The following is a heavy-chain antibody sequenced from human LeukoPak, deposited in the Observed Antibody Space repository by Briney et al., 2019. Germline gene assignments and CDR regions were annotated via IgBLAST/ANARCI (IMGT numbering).Heavy chain of an antibody. CDR3: AKDRSHYAPFDI. J-gene: IGHJ3*02. Sequence: GGSLRLSCTVPGSTVSSNSMSWVRQAPGKGLEWVSFIYSGGNTHYSDPVKGRFTISRDNSKNTLYLQMNSLRAEDTAVYYCAKDRSHYAPFDIWGQGTMVTVSS. CDR1: GSTVSSNS. D-gene: IGHD1-26*01. V-gene: IGHV3-53*01. CDR2: IYSGGNT.